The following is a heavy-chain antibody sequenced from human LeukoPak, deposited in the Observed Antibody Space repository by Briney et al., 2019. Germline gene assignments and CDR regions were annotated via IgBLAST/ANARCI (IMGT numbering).Heavy chain of an antibody. CDR1: GFTFSSYA. Sequence: PGGSLRLSCAASGFTFSSYAMSWVRQAPGKGLEWVSAISGSGGSTYYADSVKGRFTISRDNSKNTLYLQMNSLRAEDTAVYYCANSTLVWQQLVTFDYWGQGTLVTVSS. CDR2: ISGSGGST. D-gene: IGHD6-13*01. J-gene: IGHJ4*02. CDR3: ANSTLVWQQLVTFDY. V-gene: IGHV3-23*01.